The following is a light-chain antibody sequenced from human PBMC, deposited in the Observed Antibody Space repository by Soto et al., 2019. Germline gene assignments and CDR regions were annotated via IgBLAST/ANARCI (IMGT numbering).Light chain of an antibody. Sequence: EVVVTQSHGTLSVSPGERATLSCRASQSVRSKIAWYQQKPGQAPRLLIYGASSRATGIPDRFSGSGSGTDFTLTISRLEPEDFAVYYCQQYVSSRPFGHVTNVDIK. V-gene: IGKV3-20*01. CDR1: QSVRSK. CDR3: QQYVSSRP. CDR2: GAS. J-gene: IGKJ3*01.